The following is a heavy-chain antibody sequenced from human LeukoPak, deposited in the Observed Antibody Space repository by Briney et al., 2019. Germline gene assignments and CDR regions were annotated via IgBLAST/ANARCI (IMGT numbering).Heavy chain of an antibody. J-gene: IGHJ4*02. CDR1: GVSISDYY. D-gene: IGHD3-9*01. V-gene: IGHV4-4*07. CDR3: ARANYDILAGYPPPIFDY. Sequence: PSETLSLTCTVSGVSISDYYWSWIRQPPGKGLEWIGRFYIRGNTKYNPSLNSRVTMSLDTSQSQFSLKLRSVTAADTAVYYCARANYDILAGYPPPIFDYWGQGTLVTVSS. CDR2: FYIRGNT.